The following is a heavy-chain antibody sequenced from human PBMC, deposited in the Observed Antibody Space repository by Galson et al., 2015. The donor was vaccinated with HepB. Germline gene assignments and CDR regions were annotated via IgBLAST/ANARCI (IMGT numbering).Heavy chain of an antibody. Sequence: SVKVSCKASGYTFTSYYMHWVRQAPGQGLEWMGIINPSGGSTSYAQKFQGRVTMTRDTSTSTVYMELSSLRSEDTAVYYCARSPSSDYGGNSDYFDYWGQGTLVTVSS. CDR2: INPSGGST. CDR1: GYTFTSYY. D-gene: IGHD4-23*01. CDR3: ARSPSSDYGGNSDYFDY. J-gene: IGHJ4*02. V-gene: IGHV1-46*01.